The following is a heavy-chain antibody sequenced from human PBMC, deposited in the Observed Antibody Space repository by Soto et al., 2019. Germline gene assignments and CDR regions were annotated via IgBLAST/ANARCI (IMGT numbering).Heavy chain of an antibody. D-gene: IGHD6-19*01. CDR3: ATRIAVAGTFNTYYYYGMDV. CDR1: GFTFSSYG. Sequence: QVQLVESGGGVVQPGRSLRLSCAASGFTFSSYGMHWVRQAPGKGLEWVAVIWYDGSNKYYADSVKGRFTISRDNSKNTLYLQMNSLRAEDTAVYYCATRIAVAGTFNTYYYYGMDVWGQGTTVTVSS. V-gene: IGHV3-33*01. CDR2: IWYDGSNK. J-gene: IGHJ6*02.